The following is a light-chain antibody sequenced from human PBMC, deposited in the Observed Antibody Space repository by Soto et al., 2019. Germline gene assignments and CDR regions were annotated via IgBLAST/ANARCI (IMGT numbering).Light chain of an antibody. CDR1: EDINSR. CDR3: QQADSFPIT. Sequence: DIQMTQSPSSVSASVGDRVTISCRASEDINSRLAWYQQKPGNAPKLLIYAAFILQSGVPSRFSGYGSGTDFTLSISSLQPEDFATYYCQQADSFPITVGQGTRLEIK. CDR2: AAF. V-gene: IGKV1-12*01. J-gene: IGKJ5*01.